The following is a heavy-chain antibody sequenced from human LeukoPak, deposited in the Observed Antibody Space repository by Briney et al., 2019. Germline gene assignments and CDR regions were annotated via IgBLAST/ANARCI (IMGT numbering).Heavy chain of an antibody. CDR1: GFTFSTYS. V-gene: IGHV3-21*01. D-gene: IGHD1-7*01. J-gene: IGHJ4*02. CDR3: ARASPSGDWNYDY. CDR2: ISSSSSYI. Sequence: GGSLRLSCAASGFTFSTYSMNWVRQAPGKGLEWVSSISSSSSYIYYADSVRGRFTISRDNAKNSLYLQMNSLRAEDTAVYYCARASPSGDWNYDYWGQGTLVTVSS.